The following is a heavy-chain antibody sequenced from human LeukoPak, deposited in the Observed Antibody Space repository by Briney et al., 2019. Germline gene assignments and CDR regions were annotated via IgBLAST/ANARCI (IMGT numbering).Heavy chain of an antibody. CDR3: AKGPYYYGSGSYTDY. J-gene: IGHJ4*02. Sequence: GGSLRLSCAASGFTFSSYAMSWVRQAPGKGLEWVSAISGSGGSTYYADSVKGRFTISRNNSKNTLYLQMNSLRAEDTAVYYCAKGPYYYGSGSYTDYWGQGTLVTVSS. D-gene: IGHD3-10*01. V-gene: IGHV3-23*01. CDR1: GFTFSSYA. CDR2: ISGSGGST.